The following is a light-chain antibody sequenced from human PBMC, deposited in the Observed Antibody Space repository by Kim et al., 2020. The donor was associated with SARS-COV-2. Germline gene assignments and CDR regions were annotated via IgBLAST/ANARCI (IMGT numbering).Light chain of an antibody. CDR2: GAS. CDR1: QGVSSSY. V-gene: IGKV3-20*01. Sequence: SPGERASLSCRASQGVSSSYFTWYQQRPGQAPRLLIYGASSRATVIPDRFSGSGSGTDFTLTISILEPEDFAVYYCQQYGSSPLYTFGQGTKLEI. J-gene: IGKJ2*01. CDR3: QQYGSSPLYT.